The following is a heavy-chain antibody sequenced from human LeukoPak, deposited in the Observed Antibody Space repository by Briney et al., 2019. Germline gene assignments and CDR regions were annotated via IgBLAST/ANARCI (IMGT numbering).Heavy chain of an antibody. J-gene: IGHJ4*02. CDR3: ARLNWGSDFDY. CDR1: GFTLSSYE. D-gene: IGHD3-16*01. CDR2: ISSSGSTI. Sequence: GGSLRLSCAASGFTLSSYEMNWVRQAPGKGLEWVSYISSSGSTIYYADSVKGRFTISRDNAKNSLYLQMNSLRAEDTAVYYCARLNWGSDFDYWGQGTLVTVSS. V-gene: IGHV3-48*03.